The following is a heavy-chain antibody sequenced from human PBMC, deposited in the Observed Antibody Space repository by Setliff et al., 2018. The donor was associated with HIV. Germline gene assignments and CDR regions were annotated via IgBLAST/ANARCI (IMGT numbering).Heavy chain of an antibody. Sequence: AGGSLRLSCAASGFSFTNYGMTWVRQAPGKGLEWVSGIRDSGVSVYYANSVMGRFTVSRDNSKNTLYRQLNGLRPGDTGVYYCASARIPTGGTSTSFDYWGQGTQVTVSS. CDR2: IRDSGVSV. CDR3: ASARIPTGGTSTSFDY. D-gene: IGHD1-1*01. J-gene: IGHJ4*02. CDR1: GFSFTNYG. V-gene: IGHV3-23*01.